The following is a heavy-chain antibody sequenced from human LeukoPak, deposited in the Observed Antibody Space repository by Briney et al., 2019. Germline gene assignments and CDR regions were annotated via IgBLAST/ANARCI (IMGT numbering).Heavy chain of an antibody. CDR2: INHSGST. CDR3: AKVGTVAGICLDY. CDR1: GGSFSGYY. D-gene: IGHD6-19*01. V-gene: IGHV4-34*01. J-gene: IGHJ4*02. Sequence: SETLSLTCAVYGGSFSGYYWSWIRQPPGKGLEWIGEINHSGSTNYNPSLKSRVTISVDTSKNQFSLKLSSVTAEDTAVYYCAKVGTVAGICLDYWGQGTLVTVSS.